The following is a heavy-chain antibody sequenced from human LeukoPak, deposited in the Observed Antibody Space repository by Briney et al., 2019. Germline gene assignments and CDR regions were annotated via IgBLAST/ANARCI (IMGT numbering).Heavy chain of an antibody. D-gene: IGHD6-13*01. V-gene: IGHV3-7*01. J-gene: IGHJ6*03. Sequence: PGGSLRLSCAASGFTFDDYGMSWVRQAPGKGLEWVANIKQDGSEKYYVDSVKGRFTISRDNAKNSLYLQMNSLRAEDTAVYYCARDGSWYGNYYYYYMDVWGKGTTVTVSS. CDR2: IKQDGSEK. CDR1: GFTFDDYG. CDR3: ARDGSWYGNYYYYYMDV.